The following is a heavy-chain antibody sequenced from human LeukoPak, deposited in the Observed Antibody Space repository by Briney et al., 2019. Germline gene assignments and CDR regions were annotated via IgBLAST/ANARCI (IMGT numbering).Heavy chain of an antibody. CDR3: ARDGLKYCSSTSCYPPY. CDR2: ISAYNGNT. J-gene: IGHJ4*02. CDR1: GYTFTSYG. Sequence: ASVKVSCKASGYTFTSYGISWVRQAPGQGLEWMGWISAYNGNTNYAQKLQGRVTMTTDTSTSTAYMELRSLRSDDTAVYHCARDGLKYCSSTSCYPPYWGQGTLVTVSS. V-gene: IGHV1-18*01. D-gene: IGHD2-2*01.